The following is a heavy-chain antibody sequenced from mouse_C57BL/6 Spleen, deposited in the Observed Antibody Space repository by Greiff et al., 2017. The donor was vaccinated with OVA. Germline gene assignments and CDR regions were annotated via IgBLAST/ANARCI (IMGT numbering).Heavy chain of an antibody. Sequence: VQLQQPGAELVMPGASVKLSCKASGYTFTSYWMHWVKQRPGQGLEWIGEIDPSDSYTNYTQKFKGKSTLTVDNASSTAYMQLSSLTSEDAAVYYCARSCSAGREDAMDYWGQGTSVTVSS. CDR2: IDPSDSYT. CDR1: GYTFTSYW. D-gene: IGHD6-1*01. V-gene: IGHV1-69*01. CDR3: ARSCSAGREDAMDY. J-gene: IGHJ4*01.